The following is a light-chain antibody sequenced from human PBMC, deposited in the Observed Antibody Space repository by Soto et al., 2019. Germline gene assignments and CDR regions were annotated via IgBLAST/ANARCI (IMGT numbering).Light chain of an antibody. CDR2: DAS. CDR3: QQRSDWPT. CDR1: QYIRTY. J-gene: IGKJ5*01. Sequence: SVLTQSPATLSLSPWERAKLYCRASQYIRTYLAWYQQRPGQPPRLLIYDASNRATGVPARFSGSGSGTDFTLTISSLEPEDFAVYYCQQRSDWPTFGQGARLEI. V-gene: IGKV3-11*01.